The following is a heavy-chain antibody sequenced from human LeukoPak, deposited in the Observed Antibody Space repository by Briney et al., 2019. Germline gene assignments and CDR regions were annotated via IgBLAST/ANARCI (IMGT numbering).Heavy chain of an antibody. V-gene: IGHV5-51*01. CDR2: IFPGDSDT. CDR1: GYIFPSYW. CDR3: ARVMTTVVTVAYFDY. D-gene: IGHD4-23*01. Sequence: GESLKISCKGSGYIFPSYWIGWVRQMPGKGLELMGTIFPGDSDTRYSPSFQGQVTISADKSISTAYLQWSSLKASDTAMYYCARVMTTVVTVAYFDYWGQGTLVTVSS. J-gene: IGHJ4*02.